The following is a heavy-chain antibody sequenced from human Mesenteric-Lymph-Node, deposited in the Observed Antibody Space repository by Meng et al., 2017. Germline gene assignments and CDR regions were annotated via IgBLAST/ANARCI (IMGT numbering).Heavy chain of an antibody. V-gene: IGHV3-21*01. CDR2: ISTGGSYI. J-gene: IGHJ4*02. CDR1: GFTFDTYE. D-gene: IGHD3-16*01. CDR3: VRDAFFGGG. Sequence: GESLKISCAASGFTFDTYEMNWVRQAPGKGLEWVSSISTGGSYIDYADSVKGRFTISRDNAKNTLYLQMNSLRAEDTAVYYCVRDAFFGGGWGQGALVTVSS.